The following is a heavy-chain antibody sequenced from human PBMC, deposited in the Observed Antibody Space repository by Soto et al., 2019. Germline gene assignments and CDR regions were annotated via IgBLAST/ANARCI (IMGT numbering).Heavy chain of an antibody. Sequence: SETLSLTCTVSGGSISSSSYYWGWIRQPPGKGLEWIGEINHSGSTNYNPSLKSRVTISVDTSKNQFSLKLSSVTAADTAVYYCARGLTIFGVVMPYYYYYGMDVWGQGTTVTVSS. D-gene: IGHD3-3*01. CDR3: ARGLTIFGVVMPYYYYYGMDV. V-gene: IGHV4-39*07. CDR2: INHSGST. J-gene: IGHJ6*02. CDR1: GGSISSSSYY.